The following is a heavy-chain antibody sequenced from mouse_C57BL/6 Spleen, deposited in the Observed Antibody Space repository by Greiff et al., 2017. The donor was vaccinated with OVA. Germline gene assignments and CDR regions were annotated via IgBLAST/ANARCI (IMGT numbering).Heavy chain of an antibody. V-gene: IGHV5-16*01. Sequence: DVMLVESEGGLVQPGRSMKLSCTASGFTFSDYYMAWVRQVPEKGLEWVANINYDGSSTYYLDSLKSRFIISRDNAKNILYLQMSSLKSEDTATYYCARGSLYYGSSYDAMDYWGQGTSVTVSS. CDR1: GFTFSDYY. D-gene: IGHD1-1*01. J-gene: IGHJ4*01. CDR3: ARGSLYYGSSYDAMDY. CDR2: INYDGSST.